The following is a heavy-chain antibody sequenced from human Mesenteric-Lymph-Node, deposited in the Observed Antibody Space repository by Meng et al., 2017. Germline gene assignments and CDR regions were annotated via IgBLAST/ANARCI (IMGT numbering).Heavy chain of an antibody. J-gene: IGHJ5*02. Sequence: QVHLVQSGAEVKKTGAAVKGAGKASGYTFTTYAIHWVRQAPGQRLEWMGWINAGNGNTRYSQKFQGRVSITRDTSASTAYMELSSLRSEDTAVYYCARCIAVAGNWFDPWGQGTLVTVSS. CDR1: GYTFTTYA. CDR2: INAGNGNT. CDR3: ARCIAVAGNWFDP. D-gene: IGHD6-19*01. V-gene: IGHV1-3*01.